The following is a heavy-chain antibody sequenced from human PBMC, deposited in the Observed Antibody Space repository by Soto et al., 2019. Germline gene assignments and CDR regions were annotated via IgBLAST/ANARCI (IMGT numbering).Heavy chain of an antibody. D-gene: IGHD6-19*01. V-gene: IGHV1-69*04. J-gene: IGHJ6*02. CDR1: GGTSNSYS. Sequence: PVKVSCTASGGTSNSYSICWVRKAPGQGLEWMGRIIPILGIANYAQKFQGRVTITADKSKNTLYLQMNSLRAEDTAVYYCAKDRLGSGWYPTVYYYYGMDVWGQGTTVTVSS. CDR2: IIPILGIA. CDR3: AKDRLGSGWYPTVYYYYGMDV.